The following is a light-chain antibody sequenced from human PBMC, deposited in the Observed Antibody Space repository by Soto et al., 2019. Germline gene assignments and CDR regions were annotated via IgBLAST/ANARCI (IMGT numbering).Light chain of an antibody. CDR1: QSVSSSY. CDR2: GAS. Sequence: EIVLTQSPGTLSLSPGERATLSCRASQSVSSSYLAWYQQKPGQAPRLLIYGASSRATDIPARFSGSGSETEFTLTITSLQSEDFAVYYCQQYNKWPRTFGQGTKVDI. J-gene: IGKJ1*01. CDR3: QQYNKWPRT. V-gene: IGKV3D-15*01.